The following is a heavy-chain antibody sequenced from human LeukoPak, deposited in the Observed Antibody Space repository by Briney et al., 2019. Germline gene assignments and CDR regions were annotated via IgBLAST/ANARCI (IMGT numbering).Heavy chain of an antibody. CDR2: IKQDGSET. D-gene: IGHD3-16*01. Sequence: PGGSLRLSCAASGFTLTHYWMSWVRQAAGKGLEWVANIKQDGSETYYVGSVKGRFTISRDNSKNSLVLQMNSLRVEDRAVYYCARGRWGHFDYWGQGTLVTVSS. CDR1: GFTLTHYW. V-gene: IGHV3-7*01. CDR3: ARGRWGHFDY. J-gene: IGHJ4*02.